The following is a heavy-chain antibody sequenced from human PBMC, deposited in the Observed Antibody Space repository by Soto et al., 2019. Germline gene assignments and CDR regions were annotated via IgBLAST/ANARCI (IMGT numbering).Heavy chain of an antibody. CDR2: ITSSGSTI. CDR1: GFTFSSYA. CDR3: ATAAAGFVFNI. J-gene: IGHJ3*02. D-gene: IGHD6-25*01. V-gene: IGHV3-48*04. Sequence: GGSLRLSCAASGFTFSSYAMHWVRQAPGKGLEWVSHITSSGSTIYYADSVRGRFTISRDNAKNSLYLQMNSLRAEDTAVFYCATAAAGFVFNIWGQGTMVTVSS.